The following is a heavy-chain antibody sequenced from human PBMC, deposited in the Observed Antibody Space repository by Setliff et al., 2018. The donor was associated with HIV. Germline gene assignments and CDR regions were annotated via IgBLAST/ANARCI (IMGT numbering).Heavy chain of an antibody. J-gene: IGHJ4*02. CDR2: INHDRTT. D-gene: IGHD2-15*01. Sequence: SETLSLTCTVSGGSISSGGYYWSWIRQAPGKGLEWIGEINHDRTTNYNPSLKSRVTISVDTSKSQFSLTLNSVTAANTAVYFCARGKGGVVGPAEFKYWGPGTLVTVSS. CDR3: ARGKGGVVGPAEFKY. V-gene: IGHV4-39*07. CDR1: GGSISSGGYY.